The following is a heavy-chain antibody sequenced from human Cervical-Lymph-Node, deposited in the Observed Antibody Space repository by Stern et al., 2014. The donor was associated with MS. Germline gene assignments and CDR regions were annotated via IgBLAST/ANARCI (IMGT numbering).Heavy chain of an antibody. CDR3: ARGISMIVVDMGY. D-gene: IGHD3-22*01. CDR2: INTHTGYE. J-gene: IGHJ4*02. CDR1: GYSFRSYA. Sequence: QVQLVQSGSELKKPGASVKVSCKASGYSFRSYAMNWVRQAPGQGLEWMGWINTHTGYETYDHGFTGRFVFSLDTSVSTAYMQISSLKAEDTAVYYCARGISMIVVDMGYWGQGTLVTVSS. V-gene: IGHV7-4-1*02.